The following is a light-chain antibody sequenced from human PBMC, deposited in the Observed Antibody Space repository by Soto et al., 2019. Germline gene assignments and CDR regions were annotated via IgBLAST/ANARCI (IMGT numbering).Light chain of an antibody. CDR1: QGIRND. Sequence: AIKMTQSPSSLSASVGDRVTITCRASQGIRNDLGWFQQKPGKAPKLLIYAASSLQSGAPSRFSGSASGTEFTLTISSLQTDDFGTYYCQQYNSHPWTFGQGTKVDIK. J-gene: IGKJ1*01. CDR3: QQYNSHPWT. CDR2: AAS. V-gene: IGKV1-6*01.